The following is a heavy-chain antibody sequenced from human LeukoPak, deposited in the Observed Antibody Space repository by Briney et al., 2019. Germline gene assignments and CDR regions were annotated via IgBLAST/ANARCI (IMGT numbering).Heavy chain of an antibody. CDR2: INPNSGDT. V-gene: IGHV1-2*02. D-gene: IGHD3-10*01. Sequence: GASVKVSCKASGYIFTGYYLHWVRQAPGQGLEWMGWINPNSGDTSYSQKFQGRVTMTRDTSISTAYMDMSSLRSDDTAVYYCARNLWFGESSDAFDMWGQGTMVTVSS. J-gene: IGHJ3*02. CDR3: ARNLWFGESSDAFDM. CDR1: GYIFTGYY.